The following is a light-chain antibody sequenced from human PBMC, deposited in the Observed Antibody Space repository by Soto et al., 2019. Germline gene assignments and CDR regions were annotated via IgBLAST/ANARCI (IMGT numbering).Light chain of an antibody. CDR2: WAS. J-gene: IGKJ1*01. CDR3: QQYFTSPWT. Sequence: DIVMTQSPDSLAVSLGERATFNCKSSQSILDRSKNKYYLSWYQQKSGPPPKLLIYWASLRESGVPDRFTGSGSGTDFTPTISSLQAEDVAVYYCQQYFTSPWTFCQGTKVEI. V-gene: IGKV4-1*01. CDR1: QSILDRSKNKYY.